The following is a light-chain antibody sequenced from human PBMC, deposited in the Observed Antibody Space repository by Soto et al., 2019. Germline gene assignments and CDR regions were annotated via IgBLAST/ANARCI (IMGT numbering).Light chain of an antibody. J-gene: IGLJ2*01. CDR3: SSYTGSGTLI. CDR1: SSDVGGYNF. Sequence: QPVLTQPASVSGSPGQSITISCTGTSSDVGGYNFVSWYQQQPGKAPKLMVYEVTNRPSGVSYRFSGSKSGKTASLTISGLQAEDAADYCCSSYTGSGTLIFCGGTKLTVL. CDR2: EVT. V-gene: IGLV2-14*01.